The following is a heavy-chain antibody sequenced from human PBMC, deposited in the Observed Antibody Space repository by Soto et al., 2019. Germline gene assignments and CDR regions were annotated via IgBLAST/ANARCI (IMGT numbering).Heavy chain of an antibody. Sequence: ASVKVSCKASGYTFTSYGISWVRQAPGQGLEWMGWISAYNGNTNYAQKLQGRVTMTTDTSTSTAYMELRSLRSDDTAVYYCARGGCSSTSCPFRYMDVWGKGTTVTVSS. CDR2: ISAYNGNT. J-gene: IGHJ6*03. D-gene: IGHD2-2*01. V-gene: IGHV1-18*01. CDR3: ARGGCSSTSCPFRYMDV. CDR1: GYTFTSYG.